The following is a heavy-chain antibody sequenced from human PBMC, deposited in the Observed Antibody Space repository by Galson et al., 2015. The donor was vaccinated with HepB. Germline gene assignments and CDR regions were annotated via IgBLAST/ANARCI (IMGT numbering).Heavy chain of an antibody. CDR3: ARGPWFGELTGILVLQH. J-gene: IGHJ1*01. CDR2: INPYNGGI. CDR1: GYTFTTYG. Sequence: SVKVSCKASGYTFTTYGISWVRQAPGQGLEWVGWINPYNGGINYAQKLQGRVTMTTDTSTSTAYMELRSLRSDDTAVYYCARGPWFGELTGILVLQHWGQGTLVTVSS. V-gene: IGHV1-18*04. D-gene: IGHD3-10*01.